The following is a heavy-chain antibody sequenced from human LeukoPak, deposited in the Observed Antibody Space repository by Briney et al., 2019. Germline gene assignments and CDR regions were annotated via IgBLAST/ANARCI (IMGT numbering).Heavy chain of an antibody. Sequence: GASVKVSCKASGYTFTSYDINWVRQAPGQGLEWMGRIILIPKILHIAQKFQGRVTITADTSTTTAYMELSRLRSDDTAVHYCSSSHGAFDLWGQGTMVTVSS. CDR1: GYTFTSYD. J-gene: IGHJ3*01. CDR3: SSSHGAFDL. V-gene: IGHV1-69*04. CDR2: IILIPKIL.